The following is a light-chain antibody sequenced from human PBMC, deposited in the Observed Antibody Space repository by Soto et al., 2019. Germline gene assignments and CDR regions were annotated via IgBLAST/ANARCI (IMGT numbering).Light chain of an antibody. CDR3: QQYNNWPIT. CDR2: GAS. V-gene: IGKV3-15*01. J-gene: IGKJ5*01. Sequence: DIVMTQSPSTLSVSPGERATLSCRASQTILSNLAWYQQKPGQAPRLLIHGASTRATGFPSRFSGSGSGTEFTLTISSLQSEDFAVYYCQQYNNWPITFGQGTRLEI. CDR1: QTILSN.